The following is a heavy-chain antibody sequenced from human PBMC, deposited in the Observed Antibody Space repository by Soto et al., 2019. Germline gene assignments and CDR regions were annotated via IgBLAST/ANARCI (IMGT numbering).Heavy chain of an antibody. CDR1: GFTFSNYW. V-gene: IGHV3-7*01. D-gene: IGHD6-6*01. Sequence: GGSLRLSCAASGFTFSNYWMSWVRQAPGKGLEWVANIKHDGTQKYYADSLKGRFPISRDNAKNSVYLQMNSLRVEDTAVYYCARIGYSSSSFDYWGRGTLVTVSS. CDR2: IKHDGTQK. CDR3: ARIGYSSSSFDY. J-gene: IGHJ4*02.